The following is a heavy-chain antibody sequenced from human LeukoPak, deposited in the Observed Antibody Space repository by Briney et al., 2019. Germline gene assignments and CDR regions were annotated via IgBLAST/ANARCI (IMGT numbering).Heavy chain of an antibody. D-gene: IGHD3-10*01. J-gene: IGHJ4*02. Sequence: SETLSLTCAVNGGTFSGYYWSWIRQPPGKGLEWIGEINHSGSTNYNPSLKSRVTISVDTSKNQFSLKLSSVAAADTAVYYCARDHITMVRGGTGFDYWGQGTLVTVSS. CDR3: ARDHITMVRGGTGFDY. CDR1: GGTFSGYY. V-gene: IGHV4-34*01. CDR2: INHSGST.